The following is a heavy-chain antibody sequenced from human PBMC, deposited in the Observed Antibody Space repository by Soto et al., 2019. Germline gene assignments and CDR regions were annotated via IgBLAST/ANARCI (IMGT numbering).Heavy chain of an antibody. CDR2: ISYDGSNK. V-gene: IGHV3-30-3*01. CDR3: ARPLWRDDYNWGYFDL. CDR1: GFTFSNYA. D-gene: IGHD4-4*01. Sequence: QVQLVESGGGVVQPGRSLRLSCAASGFTFSNYAMHWVRQAPGKGLEWVAVISYDGSNKYYADAVKGRVTISRDNSKNTLYLQMNSLRDADTAVYYCARPLWRDDYNWGYFDLWGRGTLVTVSA. J-gene: IGHJ2*01.